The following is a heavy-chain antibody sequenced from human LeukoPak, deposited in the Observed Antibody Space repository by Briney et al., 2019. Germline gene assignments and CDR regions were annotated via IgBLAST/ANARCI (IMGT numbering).Heavy chain of an antibody. J-gene: IGHJ6*02. CDR3: AKAPARIEVAGRYYFYGMDV. V-gene: IGHV3-30*18. D-gene: IGHD6-19*01. Sequence: GGSLRLSCEAPGFIFSSYGMHWVRQAPGKGLEWVAVISHEGSIKYYADSVKGRFTISRDNSKSTLFLQMNSLRAEDTALYYCAKAPARIEVAGRYYFYGMDVWGQGTTVIVSS. CDR1: GFIFSSYG. CDR2: ISHEGSIK.